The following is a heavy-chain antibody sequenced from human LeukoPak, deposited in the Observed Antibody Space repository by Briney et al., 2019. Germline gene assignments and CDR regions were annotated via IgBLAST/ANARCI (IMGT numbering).Heavy chain of an antibody. V-gene: IGHV1-2*02. CDR3: ARDSPGYSGYS. CDR2: INPNSGGT. D-gene: IGHD5-12*01. CDR1: GYTFTGYY. Sequence: ASVTVSCKASGYTFTGYYMHWVRQAPGQGLEWMGWINPNSGGTNYAQKFQGRVTMTRDTSISTAYMELSRLRSADTAVYYCARDSPGYSGYSWGEGTLVTVSS. J-gene: IGHJ4*02.